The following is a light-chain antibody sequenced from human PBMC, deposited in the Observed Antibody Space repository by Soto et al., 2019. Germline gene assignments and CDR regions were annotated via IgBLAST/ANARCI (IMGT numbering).Light chain of an antibody. CDR2: EVS. J-gene: IGLJ2*01. Sequence: QSALTQPPSASGSPGQSVTISCTGSNSDVGGYNYVSWYQQDPGKAPKLMIYEVSKRPSGVPDRLSGSKSGNTASLTVSGLQAEDEADYYCSSYGGSNTVVFGGGTKLTVL. V-gene: IGLV2-8*01. CDR3: SSYGGSNTVV. CDR1: NSDVGGYNY.